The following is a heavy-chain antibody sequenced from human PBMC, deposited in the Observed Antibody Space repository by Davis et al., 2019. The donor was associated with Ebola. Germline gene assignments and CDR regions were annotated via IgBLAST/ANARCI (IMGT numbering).Heavy chain of an antibody. Sequence: GESLKISCKDSGNSFNSHWIGWVRQMPEKGLEWMGIIYTGDSDTRYSPSFRGQVTISADKSTKTAFLLWSSLKASDTAMYYCATLRRTITGMDDGFDIWGQGTLVTVSS. CDR2: IYTGDSDT. J-gene: IGHJ3*02. CDR1: GNSFNSHW. D-gene: IGHD1-14*01. V-gene: IGHV5-51*01. CDR3: ATLRRTITGMDDGFDI.